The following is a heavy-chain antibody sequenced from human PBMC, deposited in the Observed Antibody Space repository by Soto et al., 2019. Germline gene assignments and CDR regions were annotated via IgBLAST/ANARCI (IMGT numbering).Heavy chain of an antibody. V-gene: IGHV3-43*01. CDR2: ISWDGGIT. CDR1: GLTFKAFT. CDR3: AKDSYDILTGQKRYFDS. J-gene: IGHJ4*02. Sequence: PGGALKLSCAACGLTFKAFTLPWFRQAPGKGLEWVSLISWDGGITYYGDSVKGRFTVFRDNSDNPLYLQMTSLRSDDTAFYYCAKDSYDILTGQKRYFDSWGQGTLVTVSS. D-gene: IGHD3-9*01.